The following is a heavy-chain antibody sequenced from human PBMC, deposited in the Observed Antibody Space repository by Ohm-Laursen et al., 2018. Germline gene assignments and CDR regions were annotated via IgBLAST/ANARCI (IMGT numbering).Heavy chain of an antibody. Sequence: SLRLSCAASGFTFDDYAMHWVRQAPGKGLEWVSGISWNSGSIGYADSVKGRFTISRGNAKNSLYLQMNSLRAEDTALYYCAKEGGYYDFWSGYLDYWGQGTLVTVSS. CDR2: ISWNSGSI. CDR3: AKEGGYYDFWSGYLDY. J-gene: IGHJ4*02. CDR1: GFTFDDYA. D-gene: IGHD3-3*01. V-gene: IGHV3-9*01.